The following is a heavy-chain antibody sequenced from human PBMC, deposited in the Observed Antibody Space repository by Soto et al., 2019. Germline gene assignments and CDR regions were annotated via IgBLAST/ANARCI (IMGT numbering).Heavy chain of an antibody. CDR3: ARASITMVRGVIISNYYYYYGMDV. CDR2: IYYSGST. Sequence: PSETLSLTCTVSGGSISSGDYYWSWIRQPPGKGLEWIGYIYYSGSTYYNPSLKSRVTISVDTSKNQFSLKLSSVTAADTAVYYCARASITMVRGVIISNYYYYYGMDVWGQGTTVTVSS. V-gene: IGHV4-30-4*01. CDR1: GGSISSGDYY. D-gene: IGHD3-10*01. J-gene: IGHJ6*02.